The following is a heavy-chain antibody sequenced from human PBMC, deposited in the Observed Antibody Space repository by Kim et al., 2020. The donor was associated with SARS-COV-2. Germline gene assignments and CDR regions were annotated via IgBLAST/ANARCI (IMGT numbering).Heavy chain of an antibody. Sequence: GGSLRLSCAASGFTFSSYAMNWVRQAPGKGLEWVSAISGSGGSKYYADSVKGRFTISRDNSKNTLYLQMNSLRAEDTAVYYCASDERFCGSWFDPWGQGTLVTVSS. D-gene: IGHD3-10*01. CDR1: GFTFSSYA. CDR2: ISGSGGSK. CDR3: ASDERFCGSWFDP. V-gene: IGHV3-23*01. J-gene: IGHJ5*02.